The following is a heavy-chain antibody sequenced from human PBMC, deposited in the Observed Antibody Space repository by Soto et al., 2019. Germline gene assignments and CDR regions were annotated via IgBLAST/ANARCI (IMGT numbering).Heavy chain of an antibody. V-gene: IGHV4-59*01. CDR1: GGYISSYC. J-gene: IGHJ4*02. CDR2: IYYSGST. D-gene: IGHD3-16*01. Sequence: SETMSLTCTVSGGYISSYCWSWIRQPPGKGLEWIGYIYYSGSTNYNPSLKSRVTISVDTSKNQFSLKLSSVTAADTAVYYCARRYGGNFDYWGQGTLVTVSS. CDR3: ARRYGGNFDY.